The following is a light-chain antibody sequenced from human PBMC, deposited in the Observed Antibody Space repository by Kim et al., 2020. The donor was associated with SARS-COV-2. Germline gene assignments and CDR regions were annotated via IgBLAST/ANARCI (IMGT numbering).Light chain of an antibody. Sequence: APGKTARITRGGNNIGSKSVHWYQQKPGQAPVLVIYYDSDRPSGIPERFSGSNSGNTATLTIRRVEAGDEADYYCQVWDSSSDHRVFGGGTQLTVL. J-gene: IGLJ3*02. CDR3: QVWDSSSDHRV. CDR1: NIGSKS. CDR2: YDS. V-gene: IGLV3-21*04.